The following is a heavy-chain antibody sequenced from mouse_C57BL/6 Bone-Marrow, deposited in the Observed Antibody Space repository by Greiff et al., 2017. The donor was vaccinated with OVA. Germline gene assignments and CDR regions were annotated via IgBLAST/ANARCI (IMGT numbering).Heavy chain of an antibody. D-gene: IGHD1-1*01. Sequence: QVQLKESGPGLVQPSQSLSITCTVSGFSLTSYGVHWVRQSPGKGLEWLGVIWSGGSTDYNAAFISRLSISKDNSKSQVFFKMNSLQADDTAIYYCARMDYGSSFYYYAMDYWGQGTSVTVSS. V-gene: IGHV2-2*01. CDR3: ARMDYGSSFYYYAMDY. J-gene: IGHJ4*01. CDR1: GFSLTSYG. CDR2: IWSGGST.